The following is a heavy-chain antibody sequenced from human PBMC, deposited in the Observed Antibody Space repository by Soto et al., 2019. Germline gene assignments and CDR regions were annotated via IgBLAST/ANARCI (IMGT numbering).Heavy chain of an antibody. D-gene: IGHD5-12*01. CDR2: IIPIFGTA. J-gene: IGHJ6*02. V-gene: IGHV1-69*13. CDR1: GGTFSSYA. CDR3: ARIPRTYSGYDPFKYYYYYGMDV. Sequence: GASVKVSCKASGGTFSSYAISWVRQAPGQGLEWMGGIIPIFGTANYAQKFQGRVTITADESTSTAYMELSSLRSEDTAVYYCARIPRTYSGYDPFKYYYYYGMDVWGQGTTVTVSS.